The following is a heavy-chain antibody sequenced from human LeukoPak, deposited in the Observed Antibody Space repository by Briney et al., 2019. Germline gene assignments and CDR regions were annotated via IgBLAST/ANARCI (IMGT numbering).Heavy chain of an antibody. Sequence: GGSLRLSCAASGFTFSSYIMNWVRQAPGKGLEWVSYISSSSSTIYYADSVRGRFTISRDNAKNSLYLQMNSLRAEDTAVYYCARGGGQFSGYYTYFDYWGQGTLVTVSS. V-gene: IGHV3-48*04. CDR1: GFTFSSYI. CDR2: ISSSSSTI. J-gene: IGHJ4*02. CDR3: ARGGGQFSGYYTYFDY. D-gene: IGHD3-22*01.